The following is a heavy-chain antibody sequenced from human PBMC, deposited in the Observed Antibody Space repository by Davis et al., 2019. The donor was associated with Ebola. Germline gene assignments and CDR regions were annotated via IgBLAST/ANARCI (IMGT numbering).Heavy chain of an antibody. Sequence: ASVKVSCKASGYTFTSYDINWVRQATGQGLEWMGWMNPNSGNTGYAQKFQGRVTMTRNTSISTAYMELSSLRSEDTAVYYCARRNYDFWSGAPIGFDYWGQGTLVTVSS. CDR2: MNPNSGNT. V-gene: IGHV1-8*01. J-gene: IGHJ4*02. CDR3: ARRNYDFWSGAPIGFDY. CDR1: GYTFTSYD. D-gene: IGHD3-3*01.